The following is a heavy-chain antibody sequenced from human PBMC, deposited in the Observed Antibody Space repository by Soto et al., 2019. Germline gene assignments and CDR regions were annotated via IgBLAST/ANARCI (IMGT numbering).Heavy chain of an antibody. V-gene: IGHV3-23*01. D-gene: IGHD3-22*01. CDR2: ISVSGGST. Sequence: GGSLRLSCAAFGFTFINYAMNWVRQAPGKGLEWVSGISVSGGSTYYADSVKGRFTVSRDNSKNTVYLQMNSLRAQDTAVYFCAKGMYYYDSSGYRPFDHWGQGTLVTVSS. CDR1: GFTFINYA. J-gene: IGHJ4*02. CDR3: AKGMYYYDSSGYRPFDH.